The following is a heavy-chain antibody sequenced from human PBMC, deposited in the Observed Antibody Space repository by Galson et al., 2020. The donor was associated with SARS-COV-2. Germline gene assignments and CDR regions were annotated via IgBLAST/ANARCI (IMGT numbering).Heavy chain of an antibody. CDR3: ARLGGTSRGYNWFDP. V-gene: IGHV1-2*02. D-gene: IGHD2-2*01. CDR2: INPDSGGT. J-gene: IGHJ5*02. Sequence: ASVKVSCTASGYTFTDYYIHWVRQAPGQGLEWMGWINPDSGGTNYAQKFQGRVTMTSDTSKNQFSLKLTSVTAADTAVYYCARLGGTSRGYNWFDPWAQGTLVTVSS. CDR1: GYTFTDYY.